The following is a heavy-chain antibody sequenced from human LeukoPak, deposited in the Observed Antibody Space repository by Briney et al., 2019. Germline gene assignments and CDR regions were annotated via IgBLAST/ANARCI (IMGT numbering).Heavy chain of an antibody. Sequence: PGGSLRLSCAASGFTFSRYSMNWVRQAPGKGLEWVSSISSSSSYMFYADSVKGRFTISRGNAKNSLYLQMNSLRAEDTAVYYCARDSSVTIFGVVDAFDIWGQGTMVTVSS. CDR3: ARDSSVTIFGVVDAFDI. CDR2: ISSSSSYM. V-gene: IGHV3-21*01. CDR1: GFTFSRYS. D-gene: IGHD3-3*01. J-gene: IGHJ3*02.